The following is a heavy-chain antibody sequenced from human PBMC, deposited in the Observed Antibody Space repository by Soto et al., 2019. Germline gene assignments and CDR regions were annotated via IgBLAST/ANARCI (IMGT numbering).Heavy chain of an antibody. Sequence: GPTQVKPRQTLTLTCTFSGFSLTTSGVGVGWIRQSPGKAPEWLALIYWDDDKRYSPSLKSRLTIIKDTSKNQVVLTMADLDPADTATYYCAHRVLRTVFGLVTTTAIYFDFWGQGTPVAVSS. CDR1: GFSLTTSGVG. J-gene: IGHJ4*02. V-gene: IGHV2-5*02. D-gene: IGHD3-3*01. CDR2: IYWDDDK. CDR3: AHRVLRTVFGLVTTTAIYFDF.